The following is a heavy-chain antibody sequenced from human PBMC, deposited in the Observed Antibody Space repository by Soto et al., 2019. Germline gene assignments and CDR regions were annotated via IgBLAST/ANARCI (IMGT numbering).Heavy chain of an antibody. CDR3: ATLSGYVTISTFDP. CDR2: IYHTGTT. J-gene: IGHJ5*02. D-gene: IGHD3-3*02. CDR1: GDSISSVNW. V-gene: IGHV4-4*02. Sequence: SETLSLTCGVSGDSISSVNWWSWVRQSPGKGLEWIGEIYHTGTTNYNPSLKSRLTLSVDKSKNQVFLNLTSVSAADTAGYYCATLSGYVTISTFDPWGKRIWVTVAS.